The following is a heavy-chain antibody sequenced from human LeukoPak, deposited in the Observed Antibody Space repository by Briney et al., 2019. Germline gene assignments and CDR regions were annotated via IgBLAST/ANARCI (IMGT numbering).Heavy chain of an antibody. J-gene: IGHJ4*02. CDR1: GASITTSY. CDR2: IYYSGGT. Sequence: SETLSLTCTVSGASITTSYWSWIRQPPGKGLEWIGYIYYSGGTNYNPSLKSRVTISVDTSKNQFSLKPSSVTAADTAVYFCARGPVTTGYFAYWGQGTLVTVSS. CDR3: ARGPVTTGYFAY. V-gene: IGHV4-59*01. D-gene: IGHD4-17*01.